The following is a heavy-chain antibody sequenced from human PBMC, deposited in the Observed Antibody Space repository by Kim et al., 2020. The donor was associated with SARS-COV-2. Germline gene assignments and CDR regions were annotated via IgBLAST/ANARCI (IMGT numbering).Heavy chain of an antibody. V-gene: IGHV3-7*03. CDR2: IKPDGSDK. CDR3: ARDWADY. J-gene: IGHJ4*02. CDR1: GFTFSNYY. D-gene: IGHD3-16*01. Sequence: GGSLRLSCAASGFTFSNYYMAWVRQAPGKGLEWVANIKPDGSDKYYVDSVKGRFTISRDNAKNSLYLQMNSLRAEDTAVYYCARDWADYWGQGTLVTVST.